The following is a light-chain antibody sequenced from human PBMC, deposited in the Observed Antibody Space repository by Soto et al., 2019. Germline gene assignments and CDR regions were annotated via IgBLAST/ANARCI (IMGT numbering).Light chain of an antibody. V-gene: IGLV1-51*01. Sequence: QSALTQPPSVSAAPGQKVTISCSGGSSNIGNNHVCWYQQFPGSAPKLLIYDTEKRPSGTPGRFSGSQSGTSATLAITGLQTGDEADYYCETLDFSQRAGVFGTGTKVTVL. CDR1: SSNIGNNH. J-gene: IGLJ1*01. CDR2: DTE. CDR3: ETLDFSQRAGV.